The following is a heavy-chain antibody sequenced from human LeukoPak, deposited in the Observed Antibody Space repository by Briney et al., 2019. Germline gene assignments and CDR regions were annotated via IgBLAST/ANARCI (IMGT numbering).Heavy chain of an antibody. J-gene: IGHJ4*02. D-gene: IGHD3-16*01. V-gene: IGHV3-23*01. CDR3: AKDYAVGSIDY. CDR2: ISGTGGYT. CDR1: GFTFSSYA. Sequence: GGSLRLSCGASGFTFSSYAMTWVRQAPGKGLEWVSAISGTGGYTYYTDSVKGRFTISRDNSKNTVSLQMESLRAEDTALYYCAKDYAVGSIDYWGQGTLVTVSS.